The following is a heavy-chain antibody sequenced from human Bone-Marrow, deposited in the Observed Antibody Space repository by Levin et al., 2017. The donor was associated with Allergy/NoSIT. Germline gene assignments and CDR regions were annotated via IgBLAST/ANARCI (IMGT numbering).Heavy chain of an antibody. Sequence: GESLKISCQASGYSFTGYYLHWVRQAPGQGLEWMGWINANSGATNYAQTFQGRVTMTRDTSTSTAYMELNRVRSDDAAVYYCARCEKYDFWSRYDDSYGMDVWGQGTTVTVSS. CDR2: INANSGAT. V-gene: IGHV1-2*02. CDR3: ARCEKYDFWSRYDDSYGMDV. J-gene: IGHJ6*02. D-gene: IGHD3-3*01. CDR1: GYSFTGYY.